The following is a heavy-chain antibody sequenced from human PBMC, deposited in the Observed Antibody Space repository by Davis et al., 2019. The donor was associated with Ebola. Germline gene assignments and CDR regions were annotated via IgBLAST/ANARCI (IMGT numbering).Heavy chain of an antibody. CDR1: GFTFSSYW. V-gene: IGHV3-74*01. CDR3: ATLSYGMDV. J-gene: IGHJ6*02. CDR2: IDPDGSRV. Sequence: HTGGSLRLSCAASGFTFSSYWMHWVRQVSGKRLVWVSGIDPDGSRVSYADSVKGRFTISRDDAKDTVYLQMNSLRAEDTAEYYCATLSYGMDVWGQGTTVTVSS.